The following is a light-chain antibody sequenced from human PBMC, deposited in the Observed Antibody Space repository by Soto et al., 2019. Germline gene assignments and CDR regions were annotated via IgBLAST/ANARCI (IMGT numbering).Light chain of an antibody. Sequence: GAAVTITCRASQSISSWLAWYQQKPGKATKFLSYDASNLQSGVPSRFSGSGSGTDFALTITSLQAEDFATYYCQQLSMYPSTFGGGTKVDIK. CDR1: QSISSW. CDR2: DAS. CDR3: QQLSMYPST. J-gene: IGKJ4*01. V-gene: IGKV1-5*01.